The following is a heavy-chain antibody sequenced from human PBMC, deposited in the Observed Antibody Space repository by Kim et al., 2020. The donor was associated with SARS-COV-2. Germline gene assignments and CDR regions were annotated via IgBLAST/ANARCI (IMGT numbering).Heavy chain of an antibody. CDR1: GGSISSGGYY. D-gene: IGHD4-17*01. Sequence: SETLSLTCTVSGGSISSGGYYWSWIRQHPGKGLEGIGYIYYSGSTYYNPSLKSRVTISLDTSENQFSLKLSSVTAADTAVYYCAGVYGDYGSGWFDPWGQGTLVTVAS. CDR3: AGVYGDYGSGWFDP. V-gene: IGHV4-31*03. CDR2: IYYSGST. J-gene: IGHJ5*02.